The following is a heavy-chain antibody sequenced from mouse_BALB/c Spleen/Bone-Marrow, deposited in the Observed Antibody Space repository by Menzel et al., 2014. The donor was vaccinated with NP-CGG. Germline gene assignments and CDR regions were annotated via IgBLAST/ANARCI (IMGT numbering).Heavy chain of an antibody. CDR1: GYGFTSYW. CDR2: IYPGNSDT. CDR3: ARSRAMDY. J-gene: IGHJ4*01. Sequence: EVQGVESGTVLARPGASVKMSCKASGYGFTSYWMHWVKQRPGQGLESIGAIYPGNSDTSYTQKFKGKAKPTAVTSASTAYMELTSLTNEDSAVYYCARSRAMDYWGQGTSVTVSS. V-gene: IGHV1-5*01.